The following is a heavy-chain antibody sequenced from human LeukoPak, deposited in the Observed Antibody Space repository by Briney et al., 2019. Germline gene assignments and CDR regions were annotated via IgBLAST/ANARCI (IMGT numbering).Heavy chain of an antibody. CDR1: GSSIRSDYY. J-gene: IGHJ4*02. V-gene: IGHV4-38-2*01. D-gene: IGHD4-17*01. Sequence: PSETLCLTCAVSGSSIRSDYYWGWFRQPPGKGLEWIGSIYHSGSTSYNPSLKSRVTISVDTSQNQFSLNLNSVTAADTAVYYCARNTTDRFFDYWGQGTLVTVSS. CDR2: IYHSGST. CDR3: ARNTTDRFFDY.